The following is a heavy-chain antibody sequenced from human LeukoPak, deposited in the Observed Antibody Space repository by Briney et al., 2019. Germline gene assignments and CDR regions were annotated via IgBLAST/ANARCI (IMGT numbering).Heavy chain of an antibody. J-gene: IGHJ5*02. CDR2: TYYRSKWYN. CDR1: GDSVSSNSAV. V-gene: IGHV6-1*01. CDR3: ARGELTGENWFDP. D-gene: IGHD7-27*01. Sequence: SETLSLTCAISGDSVSSNSAVWNWIRQSPSMGLEWLGRTYYRSKWYNDYALSVKSRIPITPDTSKNQFSLPLNSVTPEDTAVYYCARGELTGENWFDPWGQGTLVTVSS.